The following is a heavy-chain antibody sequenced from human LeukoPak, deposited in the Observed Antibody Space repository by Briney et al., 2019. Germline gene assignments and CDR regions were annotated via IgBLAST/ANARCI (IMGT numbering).Heavy chain of an antibody. CDR1: GFTFSSYW. D-gene: IGHD3-22*01. CDR2: IKQDGSEK. V-gene: IGHV3-7*01. J-gene: IGHJ4*02. CDR3: ARDGWYYDSSGFY. Sequence: PGGSLRLSCAASGFTFSSYWMSWVRQAPGKRLEWVANIKQDGSEKYYVDSVKGRFTISRDNAKNSLYLQMNSLRAEDTAVYYCARDGWYYDSSGFYSGQGTLVTVSP.